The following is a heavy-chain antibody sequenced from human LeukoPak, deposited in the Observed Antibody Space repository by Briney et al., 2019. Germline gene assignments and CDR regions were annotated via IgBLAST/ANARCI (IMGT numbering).Heavy chain of an antibody. CDR2: IYYNGDT. CDR3: ARDPPSGYYPPDYYYYYYMDV. V-gene: IGHV4-39*07. CDR1: GGSVSSSRPY. Sequence: SETLSLTCSVSGGSVSSSRPYWGWIRQTPGKGLEWVGSIYYNGDTYYNPSFKSRVSMSVDTAKNQISLILTSVTAADTAVYYCARDPPSGYYPPDYYYYYYMDVWGKGATVTVSS. J-gene: IGHJ6*03. D-gene: IGHD3-22*01.